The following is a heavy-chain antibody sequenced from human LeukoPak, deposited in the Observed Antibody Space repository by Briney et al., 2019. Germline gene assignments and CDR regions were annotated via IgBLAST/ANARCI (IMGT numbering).Heavy chain of an antibody. CDR1: GYSFTSYW. CDR2: IYPGDSDT. Sequence: GESLKISCKGSGYSFTSYWIGWVRQMPGKGLEWMGIIYPGDSDTRYSPSFQGQVTISAGKSISTAYLQWSSLKASDTAMYYCARSSNYDFWSGYHPNWFDPWGQGTLVTVSS. D-gene: IGHD3-3*01. V-gene: IGHV5-51*06. CDR3: ARSSNYDFWSGYHPNWFDP. J-gene: IGHJ5*02.